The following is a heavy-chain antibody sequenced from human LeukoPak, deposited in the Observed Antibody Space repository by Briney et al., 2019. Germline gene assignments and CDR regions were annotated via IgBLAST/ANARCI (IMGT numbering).Heavy chain of an antibody. CDR3: AHYPTPPIVVVPAAIFDY. J-gene: IGHJ4*02. CDR1: GFTFSSYA. V-gene: IGHV3-23*01. CDR2: ISGSGGST. D-gene: IGHD2-2*01. Sequence: GGSLRLSCAASGFTFSSYAMSWVRQAPGKGLEWVSAISGSGGSTYYADSVKGRFTISRDNSKNTLYLQMNSLRAEDTAVYYCAHYPTPPIVVVPAAIFDYWGQGTLVTVSS.